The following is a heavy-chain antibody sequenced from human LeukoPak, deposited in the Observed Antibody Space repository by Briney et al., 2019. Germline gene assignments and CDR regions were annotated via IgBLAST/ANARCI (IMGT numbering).Heavy chain of an antibody. CDR3: ARDWEAAAGRYFFDY. J-gene: IGHJ4*02. CDR1: GGSISSYY. CDR2: ISYSGST. V-gene: IGHV4-59*12. D-gene: IGHD6-13*01. Sequence: SETLSLTCTVSGGSISSYYWSWIRQPPGKGLEWIGYISYSGSTNFNPSLRSRVTMSVDTSKNQFSLKLSSVTAADTAVYYCARDWEAAAGRYFFDYWGQGTVVTVSS.